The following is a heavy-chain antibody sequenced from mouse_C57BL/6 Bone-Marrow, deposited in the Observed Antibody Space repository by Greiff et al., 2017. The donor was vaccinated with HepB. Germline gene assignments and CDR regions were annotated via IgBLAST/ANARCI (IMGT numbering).Heavy chain of an antibody. CDR2: INPNNGGT. J-gene: IGHJ1*03. V-gene: IGHV1-18*01. Sequence: VHVKQSGPELVKPGASVKIPCKASGYTFTDYNMDWVKQSHGKSLEWIGDINPNNGGTIYNQKFKGKATLTVDKSSSTAYMELRSLTSEDTAVYYCARRRDYSNHWYFDVWGTGTTVTVSS. D-gene: IGHD2-5*01. CDR3: ARRRDYSNHWYFDV. CDR1: GYTFTDYN.